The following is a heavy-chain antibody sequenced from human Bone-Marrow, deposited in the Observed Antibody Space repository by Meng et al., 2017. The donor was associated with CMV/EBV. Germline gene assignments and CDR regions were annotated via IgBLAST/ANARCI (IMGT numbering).Heavy chain of an antibody. V-gene: IGHV1-18*01. Sequence: ASVKVSCKTSGYTFTNYGIIWVRQAPGQGLEWMGWISPYNGNTNYAQNFQGRVTMTTDTSTDTAYMELRSLRSDDTAVYYCARDFYGSGSYWPHFDYWGQGTLVTVSS. CDR1: GYTFTNYG. D-gene: IGHD3-10*01. CDR2: ISPYNGNT. CDR3: ARDFYGSGSYWPHFDY. J-gene: IGHJ4*02.